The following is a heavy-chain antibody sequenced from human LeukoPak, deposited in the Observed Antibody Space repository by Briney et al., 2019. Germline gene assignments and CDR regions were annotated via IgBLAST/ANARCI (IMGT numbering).Heavy chain of an antibody. J-gene: IGHJ4*02. CDR3: AKESLRETFFDY. V-gene: IGHV3-43*02. Sequence: GGSLRLSSAASGFTCDDYAMHWVRQAPGMGLEWVSLISGDGGSTYYADSVKGRFTISRDNSKNSLYLQMNSLRTEHTALYYCAKESLRETFFDYWGQGTLVTVSS. D-gene: IGHD4-17*01. CDR2: ISGDGGST. CDR1: GFTCDDYA.